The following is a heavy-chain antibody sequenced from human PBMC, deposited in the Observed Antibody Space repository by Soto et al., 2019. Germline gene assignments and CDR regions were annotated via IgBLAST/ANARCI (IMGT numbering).Heavy chain of an antibody. V-gene: IGHV4-31*03. CDR3: ARENSYGYYTDFDY. Sequence: SETLSLTGTVSGGSISSGGYYWSWIRQHPGKGLEWIGYIYYSGSTYYNPSLKSRVTISVETSKNQFSLKLSSVTAADKAVYYCARENSYGYYTDFDYCGQRTLVTVSS. D-gene: IGHD5-18*01. CDR1: GGSISSGGYY. J-gene: IGHJ4*02. CDR2: IYYSGST.